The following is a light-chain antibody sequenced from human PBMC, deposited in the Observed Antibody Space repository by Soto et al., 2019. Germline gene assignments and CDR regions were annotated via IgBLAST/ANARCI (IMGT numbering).Light chain of an antibody. CDR3: QQSYSIPS. CDR2: GAS. J-gene: IGKJ4*01. CDR1: QSISSY. V-gene: IGKV1-39*01. Sequence: DIQMTQSPSSLSESVGDRVTIPCRASQSISSYLNWYQQKPGKAPKLLIYGASGLQSGVPSRFSGSGSGTDFTLAISSLLPEDFATYYCQQSYSIPSFGGGTKVEIK.